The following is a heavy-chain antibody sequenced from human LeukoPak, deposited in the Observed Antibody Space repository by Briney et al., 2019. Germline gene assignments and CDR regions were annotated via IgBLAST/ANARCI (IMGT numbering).Heavy chain of an antibody. CDR3: ARGSVLYCGGDCYPWYFDY. V-gene: IGHV3-23*01. J-gene: IGHJ4*02. D-gene: IGHD2-21*02. CDR1: GFTFSSYA. Sequence: GGSLRLSCAASGFTFSSYAMSWVRQAPGKGLEWVSAISGSGGSTYYADSVKGRFTISRDNSKNTLYLQMNSLRAEDTAVYYCARGSVLYCGGDCYPWYFDYWGQGTLVTVSS. CDR2: ISGSGGST.